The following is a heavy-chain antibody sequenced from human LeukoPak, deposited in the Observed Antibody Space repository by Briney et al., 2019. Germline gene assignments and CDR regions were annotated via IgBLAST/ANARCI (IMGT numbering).Heavy chain of an antibody. CDR3: AREPQDLPRDTYYYGSGVLPTGGMDV. CDR1: GFTFSSYA. CDR2: ISGSGGST. V-gene: IGHV3-23*01. D-gene: IGHD3-10*01. Sequence: QPGGSLRLSCAASGFTFSSYAMSWVRKAPGKGLEWVSAISGSGGSTYYADSVKGRFTISRDNSKNTLYLQMNSLRAEDTAVYYCAREPQDLPRDTYYYGSGVLPTGGMDVWGQGTTVTVSS. J-gene: IGHJ6*02.